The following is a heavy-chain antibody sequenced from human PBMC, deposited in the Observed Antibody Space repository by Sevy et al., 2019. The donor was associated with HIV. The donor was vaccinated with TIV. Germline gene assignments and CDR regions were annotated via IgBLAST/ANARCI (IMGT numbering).Heavy chain of an antibody. CDR2: FDPEDGET. V-gene: IGHV1-24*01. Sequence: GASVKVSCKVSGYTLTELSMHWVRQAPGKGLEWMGGFDPEDGETIYAQKFQGRVTMTEDTSTDTAYMELSSLRSEDTAVYYCATDPLITMLGRFDYWGQGTLVTVSS. CDR1: GYTLTELS. J-gene: IGHJ4*02. CDR3: ATDPLITMLGRFDY. D-gene: IGHD3-10*02.